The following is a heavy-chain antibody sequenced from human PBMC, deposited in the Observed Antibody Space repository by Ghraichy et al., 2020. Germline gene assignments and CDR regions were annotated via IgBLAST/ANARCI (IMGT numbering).Heavy chain of an antibody. CDR3: ARDALAEGGSGYSLYYYYYGMDV. CDR2: INHSGST. Sequence: SETLSLTCAVYGGSFSGYYWSWIRQPPGKGLEWIGEINHSGSTNYNPSLKSRVTISVDTSKNQFSLKLSSVTAADTAVYYCARDALAEGGSGYSLYYYYYGMDVWGQGPTVTVSS. D-gene: IGHD3-3*01. CDR1: GGSFSGYY. V-gene: IGHV4-34*01. J-gene: IGHJ6*02.